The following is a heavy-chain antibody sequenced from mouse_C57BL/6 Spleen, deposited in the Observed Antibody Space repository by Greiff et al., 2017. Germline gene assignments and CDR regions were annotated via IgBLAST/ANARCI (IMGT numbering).Heavy chain of an antibody. CDR3: ARTGRGEFDY. V-gene: IGHV5-17*01. CDR1: GFTFSDYG. CDR2: ISSGSSTI. Sequence: EVMLVESGGGLVKPGGSLKLSCAASGFTFSDYGMHWVRQAPEKGLEWVAYISSGSSTIYYADTVKGRFTISRDNAKNTLFLQMTSLRSEDTAMYYCARTGRGEFDYWGQGTTLTVSS. J-gene: IGHJ2*01.